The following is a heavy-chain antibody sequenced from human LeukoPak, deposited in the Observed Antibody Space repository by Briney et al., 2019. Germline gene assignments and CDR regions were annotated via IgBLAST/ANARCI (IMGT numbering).Heavy chain of an antibody. J-gene: IGHJ4*02. V-gene: IGHV3-72*01. D-gene: IGHD2-8*01. CDR3: ARQLCTNGICYRHFDY. CDR2: TRNKANSYTT. Sequence: GWSLRLSCAASGFTFSDHYIDWVRQAPGKGREWVGRTRNKANSYTTEYAASVKGRFTISRDDSKNSLYLQMNSLKTEDTAVYYCARQLCTNGICYRHFDYWGQGTLVTVSS. CDR1: GFTFSDHY.